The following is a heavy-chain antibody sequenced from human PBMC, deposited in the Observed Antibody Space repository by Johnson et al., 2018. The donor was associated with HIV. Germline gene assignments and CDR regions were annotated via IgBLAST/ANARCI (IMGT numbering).Heavy chain of an antibody. CDR2: SSSSGSTI. CDR3: VKEASRGTVTQAPDAFDI. V-gene: IGHV3-11*04. D-gene: IGHD4-17*01. Sequence: QVQLVESGGGLVQPGGSLRLSCAASGFIFSDYYMSWIRQAPGKGLEWVSYSSSSGSTIYYADSVQGRFTISRVNSKNMLYLQMNSLRVEDTAVYYCVKEASRGTVTQAPDAFDIWGQGTVVTVSS. CDR1: GFIFSDYY. J-gene: IGHJ3*02.